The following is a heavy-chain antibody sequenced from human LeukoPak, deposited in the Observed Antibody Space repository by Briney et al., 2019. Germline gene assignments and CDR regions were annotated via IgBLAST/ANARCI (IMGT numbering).Heavy chain of an antibody. CDR3: AKGRVDGDYYFDY. CDR1: GFTFSSYA. Sequence: TGGSLRLSCAASGFTFSSYAMSWVRQAPGKGLEWVSAISGSGGSTYYADSVKGRFTISRDNSKNTLYLQMNSLRAEDTAVYYCAKGRVDGDYYFDYWGQGTLVTVFS. CDR2: ISGSGGST. V-gene: IGHV3-23*01. D-gene: IGHD4-17*01. J-gene: IGHJ4*02.